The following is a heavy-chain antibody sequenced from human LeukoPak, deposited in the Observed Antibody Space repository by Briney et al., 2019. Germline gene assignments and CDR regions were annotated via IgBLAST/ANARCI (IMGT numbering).Heavy chain of an antibody. D-gene: IGHD1-26*01. J-gene: IGHJ1*01. Sequence: SQTLSLTCAISGDSVSGNIATWNWIRQSPSRGLEWLGRTYYRSRWHNVYAESVKSRITINPDTSKNQFSLLLNSVTPEDTAVYYCAKSGSYLEYLQHWGQGTPVTVSS. CDR1: GDSVSGNIAT. CDR3: AKSGSYLEYLQH. CDR2: TYYRSRWHN. V-gene: IGHV6-1*01.